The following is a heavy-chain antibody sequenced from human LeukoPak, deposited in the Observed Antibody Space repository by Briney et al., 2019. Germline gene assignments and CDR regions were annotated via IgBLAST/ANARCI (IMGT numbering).Heavy chain of an antibody. J-gene: IGHJ3*01. D-gene: IGHD3-3*01. CDR1: EFTFSGYW. CDR2: INQDGSEK. Sequence: GGSLRLSCVASEFTFSGYWMSWVRQAPGKGLEWAANINQDGSEKYYVDSVKGRFTISRDNAKNSLSPQMNSLRAEDTAVYYCVRDARLVIIDAFDVWGRGTKVTVSS. V-gene: IGHV3-7*01. CDR3: VRDARLVIIDAFDV.